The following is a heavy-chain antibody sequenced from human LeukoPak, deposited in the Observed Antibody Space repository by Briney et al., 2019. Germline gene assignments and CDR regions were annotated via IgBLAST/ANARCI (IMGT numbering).Heavy chain of an antibody. CDR2: IYHSGST. Sequence: PSETLSLTCAVSGYSISSGYYWGWIRQPPGKGLEWIRSIYHSGSTYYNPSLKSRVTISVDTSKNQFSLKLSSVTAADTAVYYCARGSIAARGDFDYWGQGTLVTVSS. CDR3: ARGSIAARGDFDY. D-gene: IGHD6-6*01. J-gene: IGHJ4*02. CDR1: GYSISSGYY. V-gene: IGHV4-38-2*01.